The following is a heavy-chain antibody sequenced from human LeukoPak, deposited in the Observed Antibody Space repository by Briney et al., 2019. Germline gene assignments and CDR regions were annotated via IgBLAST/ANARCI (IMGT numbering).Heavy chain of an antibody. Sequence: PGGSLRLSCAASGFTFSSYAMSWVRQAPGKGLEWVSAISGSGGSTYYADSVKGRFTISRDNSKSTLFLQMNSLRADDTAVYYCAKSSYYDSSGYYREYYFDYWGQGTLVTVSS. V-gene: IGHV3-23*01. D-gene: IGHD3-22*01. CDR2: ISGSGGST. J-gene: IGHJ4*02. CDR1: GFTFSSYA. CDR3: AKSSYYDSSGYYREYYFDY.